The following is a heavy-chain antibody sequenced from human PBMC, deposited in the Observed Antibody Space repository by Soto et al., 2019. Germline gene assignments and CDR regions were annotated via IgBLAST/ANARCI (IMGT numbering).Heavy chain of an antibody. CDR2: ISAYNGNT. V-gene: IGHV1-18*04. Sequence: ASVKVSCKASGYTFTSYGISWVRQAPGQGLEWMGWISAYNGNTNYAQKLQGRVTMTTDTSTSTAYMELRSLRSDDTAVYYCAVAAAGTNYYGMDVWGQGTTVTSP. J-gene: IGHJ6*02. CDR3: AVAAAGTNYYGMDV. CDR1: GYTFTSYG. D-gene: IGHD6-13*01.